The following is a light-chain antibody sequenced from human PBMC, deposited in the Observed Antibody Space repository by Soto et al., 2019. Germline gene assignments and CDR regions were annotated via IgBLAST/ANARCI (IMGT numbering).Light chain of an antibody. V-gene: IGKV3-20*01. CDR2: GAS. J-gene: IGKJ5*01. CDR1: QSVNNRY. CDR3: QQYGSSFRT. Sequence: EIVLTQSPGTLSLSPGERATLSCRASQSVNNRYLAWYQQKPGQAPRLLIYGASSRATGIPDRFSGSGSGTDFTLTISGLEPEDFAVYFCQQYGSSFRTFGQGTRLEIK.